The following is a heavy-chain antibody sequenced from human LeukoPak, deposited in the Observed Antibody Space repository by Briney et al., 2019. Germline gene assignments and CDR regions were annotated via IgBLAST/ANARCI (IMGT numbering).Heavy chain of an antibody. CDR2: ISSSGSTI. Sequence: GGSLRLSCTASGFSFSDYLMNWVRQAPGKGLEWVSYISSSGSTIYYADSVKGRFTISRDNAKNSLYLQMNSLRAEDTAVYYCARGAVDTAMVPDFDYWGQGTLVTVSS. V-gene: IGHV3-11*01. CDR3: ARGAVDTAMVPDFDY. CDR1: GFSFSDYL. J-gene: IGHJ4*02. D-gene: IGHD5-18*01.